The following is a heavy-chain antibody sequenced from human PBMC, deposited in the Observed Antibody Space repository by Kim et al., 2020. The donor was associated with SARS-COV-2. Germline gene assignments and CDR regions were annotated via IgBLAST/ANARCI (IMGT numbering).Heavy chain of an antibody. CDR1: GYNFTSYW. D-gene: IGHD3-10*01. CDR2: IDPSDSYT. Sequence: GESLKISCKGSGYNFTSYWISWVRQMPGKGLEWMGRIDPSDSYTNYSPSFQGHVTISADKSISTAYLQWSSLKASDTAMYYCARPGGSGSYYNWFDPWGQGTLVTVSS. J-gene: IGHJ5*02. CDR3: ARPGGSGSYYNWFDP. V-gene: IGHV5-10-1*01.